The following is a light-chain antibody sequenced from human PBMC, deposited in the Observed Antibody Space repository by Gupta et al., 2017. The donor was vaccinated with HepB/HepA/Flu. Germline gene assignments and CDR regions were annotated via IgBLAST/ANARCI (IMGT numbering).Light chain of an antibody. Sequence: QSALTQPAYVSGSPGQSITISCSVTTSDIGAWVYVSWYQQHPGKAPKLMISDVTNRPSGVSNRFSGSKSGNTASLTISGLQDDDEADYYCSSYTNSGTLVFGGGTKLTVL. CDR3: SSYTNSGTLV. V-gene: IGLV2-14*03. J-gene: IGLJ3*02. CDR1: TSDIGAWVY. CDR2: DVT.